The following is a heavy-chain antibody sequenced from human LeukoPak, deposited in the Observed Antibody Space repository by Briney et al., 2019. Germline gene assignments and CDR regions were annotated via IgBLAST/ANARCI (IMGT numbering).Heavy chain of an antibody. Sequence: SETLSLTCTVSGGSMSSSSYYCGWVRQPRWKGLEWFGSIYYSGSTYYNPSLKSRVTISVDTSKNQFSLKLSSVNAAETAVYYCASWGRRSYYFDYWGQGTLVTVSS. D-gene: IGHD7-27*01. CDR2: IYYSGST. CDR3: ASWGRRSYYFDY. V-gene: IGHV4-39*01. J-gene: IGHJ4*02. CDR1: GGSMSSSSYY.